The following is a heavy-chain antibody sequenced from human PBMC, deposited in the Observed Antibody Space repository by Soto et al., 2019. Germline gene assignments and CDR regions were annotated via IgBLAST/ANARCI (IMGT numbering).Heavy chain of an antibody. CDR3: ARRDSHGFPDY. J-gene: IGHJ4*02. V-gene: IGHV5-51*01. CDR2: IYPGNSDS. D-gene: IGHD3-22*01. CDR1: GYSFNNNW. Sequence: PGASLKISCNASGYSFNNNWIGLVVQMPGKGLEWMGIIYPGNSDSRYSPSFQCQVTMSVDKSINTAYLQWSSLKASDTAMYYCARRDSHGFPDYCGQGTLVTVSS.